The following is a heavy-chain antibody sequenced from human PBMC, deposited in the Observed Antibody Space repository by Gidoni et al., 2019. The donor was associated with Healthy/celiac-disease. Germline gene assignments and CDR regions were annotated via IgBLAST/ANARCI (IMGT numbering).Heavy chain of an antibody. J-gene: IGHJ4*02. CDR3: ASGIAVAGYDY. Sequence: QVQLVESGGGVVQPGRSLRLSCAASGFTFSSYAMHWVRQAPGKGLEWLSVISYDGSNKYYADSVKGRFTISRDNSKNTLYLQMNSLRAEDTAVYYCASGIAVAGYDYWGQGTLVTVSS. CDR2: ISYDGSNK. CDR1: GFTFSSYA. V-gene: IGHV3-30-3*01. D-gene: IGHD6-19*01.